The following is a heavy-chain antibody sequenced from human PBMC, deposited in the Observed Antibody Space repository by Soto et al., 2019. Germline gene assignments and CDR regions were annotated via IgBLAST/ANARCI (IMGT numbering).Heavy chain of an antibody. V-gene: IGHV4-39*07. CDR2: IFYSGST. Sequence: SETLRLTCSVSGGPISSSAYYWCWVRQPTGKGLEWVGNIFYSGSTYYNPSLKSRVTISVATSKMQFSLKLSSVTAADTAVYYCARDRSRLPDAPGGMDVWGQGNTVPVSS. D-gene: IGHD2-21*02. CDR3: ARDRSRLPDAPGGMDV. CDR1: GGPISSSAYY. J-gene: IGHJ6*02.